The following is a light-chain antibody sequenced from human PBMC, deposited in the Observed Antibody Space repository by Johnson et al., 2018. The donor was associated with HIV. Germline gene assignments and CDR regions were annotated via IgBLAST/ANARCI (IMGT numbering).Light chain of an antibody. V-gene: IGLV1-51*02. CDR2: ENN. J-gene: IGLJ1*01. CDR1: SSNIGSNF. CDR3: GTWDSSLSAYV. Sequence: QSVLTQPPSVSAAPGQKVTISCSGSSSNIGSNFVSWYQQLPGTAPKVLIYENNKRPSGISARFSGSKSGTSATLGITGLQTGDEADYYCGTWDSSLSAYVFGTGTKVTVL.